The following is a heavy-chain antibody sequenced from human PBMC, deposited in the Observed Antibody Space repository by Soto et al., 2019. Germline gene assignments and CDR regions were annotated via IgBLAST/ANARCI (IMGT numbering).Heavy chain of an antibody. CDR1: GYTFFTYD. J-gene: IGHJ5*02. CDR2: ISTYSGDT. V-gene: IGHV1-18*01. Sequence: ASVKVSCKASGYTFFTYDISWVRQAPGQGLEWMGWISTYSGDTKYAQKFQGRVTMTADTSTTTAYLELRSLRSDDTAVYYCARHHGPTTSENWFDPWGQGTLVTVS. D-gene: IGHD5-12*01. CDR3: ARHHGPTTSENWFDP.